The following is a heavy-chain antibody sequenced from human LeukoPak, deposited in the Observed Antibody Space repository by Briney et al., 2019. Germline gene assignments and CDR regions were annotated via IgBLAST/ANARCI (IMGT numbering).Heavy chain of an antibody. V-gene: IGHV4-34*01. Sequence: SETLSLTCAVYGGSFSGYYWSWIRQPPGRGLEWIGEIKHSGSTNYNPSLKSRVTISVDTSKNQFSLKLSSVTAADTAVYYCARAGSYDILTGYFAADYYYYGMDVWGQGTTVTVSS. D-gene: IGHD3-9*01. CDR2: IKHSGST. J-gene: IGHJ6*02. CDR1: GGSFSGYY. CDR3: ARAGSYDILTGYFAADYYYYGMDV.